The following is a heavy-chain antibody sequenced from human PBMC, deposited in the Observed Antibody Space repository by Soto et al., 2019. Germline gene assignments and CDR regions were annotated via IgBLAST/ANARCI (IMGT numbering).Heavy chain of an antibody. D-gene: IGHD2-15*01. V-gene: IGHV2-26*01. CDR2: IFSNDEK. CDR1: GFSLSNARMG. Sequence: QVTLKESGPVLLKPTETLTLTCTVSGFSLSNARMGVSWIRQPPGKALEWLAHIFSNDEKSYRTSLKSRLTISKDTYTSQVVLTMTNMDPEDTATYFCAGGSGDLSYDYWGQGTLGTVSS. J-gene: IGHJ4*02. CDR3: AGGSGDLSYDY.